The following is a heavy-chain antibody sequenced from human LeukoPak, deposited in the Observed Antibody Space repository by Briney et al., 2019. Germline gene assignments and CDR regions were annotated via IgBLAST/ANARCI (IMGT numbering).Heavy chain of an antibody. CDR1: GFTFSSYA. Sequence: PGGSLRLSCAASGFTFSSYAMHWVRQAPGKGLEWVAVISYDGSNKYYADSVKGRFTISRDNSKNTLYLQMNSLRAEDTAVYYCARDSGSPPGAFDIWGQGTMVTVSS. CDR3: ARDSGSPPGAFDI. CDR2: ISYDGSNK. D-gene: IGHD1-26*01. J-gene: IGHJ3*02. V-gene: IGHV3-30-3*01.